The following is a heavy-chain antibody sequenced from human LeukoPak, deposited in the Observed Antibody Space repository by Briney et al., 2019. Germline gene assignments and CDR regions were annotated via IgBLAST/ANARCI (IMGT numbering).Heavy chain of an antibody. CDR2: IYYRGST. CDR1: GGSISSSSYY. CDR3: ARLKYFYDSSGYYFDY. J-gene: IGHJ4*02. Sequence: SETLSLTCTVSGGSISSSSYYWGWIRQPPGKGLERIGIIYYRGSTYYNPSLKSRVTLSVDTSKNQFSLKLSSVTAADTAVYYCARLKYFYDSSGYYFDYWGQGTLVTVSS. D-gene: IGHD3-22*01. V-gene: IGHV4-39*01.